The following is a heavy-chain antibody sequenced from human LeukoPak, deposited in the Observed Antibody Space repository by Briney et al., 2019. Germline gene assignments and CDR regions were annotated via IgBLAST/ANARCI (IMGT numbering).Heavy chain of an antibody. J-gene: IGHJ4*02. CDR2: IYYSGST. CDR1: GFTFSNYW. D-gene: IGHD5-12*01. V-gene: IGHV4-39*01. CDR3: ARRGGYDFSYDY. Sequence: GSLRLSCAASGFTFSNYWMTWVRQPPGKGLEWIGDIYYSGSTYYNPSLKSRVTISVDTSKNQFSLKLSSVTTADTAVYYCARRGGYDFSYDYWGQGILVTVSS.